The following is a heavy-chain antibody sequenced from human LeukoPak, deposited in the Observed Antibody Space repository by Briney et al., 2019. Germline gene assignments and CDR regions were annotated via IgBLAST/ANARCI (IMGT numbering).Heavy chain of an antibody. Sequence: GGSLRLSCAASGFTFHNYGMHWVRQAPGKGLEWVALILDDGSNTYYADSVKGRFTISRENSNNTLYLQMNRLRAEDTAVYYCARDQQRFCSGGTCYLGFEYWGQGILVTVFS. J-gene: IGHJ4*02. CDR3: ARDQQRFCSGGTCYLGFEY. V-gene: IGHV3-33*01. D-gene: IGHD2-15*01. CDR1: GFTFHNYG. CDR2: ILDDGSNT.